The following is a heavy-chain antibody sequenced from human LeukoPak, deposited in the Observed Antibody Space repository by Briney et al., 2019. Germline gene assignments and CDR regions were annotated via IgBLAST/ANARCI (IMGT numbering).Heavy chain of an antibody. V-gene: IGHV4-59*01. Sequence: PSETLSLTCTVSGGSISSYYWSWIRQPPGKGLECIGYIYYSGSTNYNPSLKSRVTISVDMSMNQFSLKLSSVTAADTAVYYCARGGSGRIYYFDYWGQGTLVTVSS. J-gene: IGHJ4*02. D-gene: IGHD6-19*01. CDR3: ARGGSGRIYYFDY. CDR2: IYYSGST. CDR1: GGSISSYY.